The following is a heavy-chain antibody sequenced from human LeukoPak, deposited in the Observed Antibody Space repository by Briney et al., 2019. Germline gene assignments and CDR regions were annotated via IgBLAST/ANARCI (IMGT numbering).Heavy chain of an antibody. CDR3: ARGPPGVAVAGDRYFDY. CDR1: GSTVSNNY. D-gene: IGHD6-19*01. V-gene: IGHV3-53*01. J-gene: IGHJ4*02. Sequence: PGGSLRLSCAASGSTVSNNYMSWVRQAPGKGLEWVSVIYRSGSTYYADSVKGRFTVSRDNSKNTLYLQMNSLRAEDTAVYYCARGPPGVAVAGDRYFDYWGQGALVTVSS. CDR2: IYRSGST.